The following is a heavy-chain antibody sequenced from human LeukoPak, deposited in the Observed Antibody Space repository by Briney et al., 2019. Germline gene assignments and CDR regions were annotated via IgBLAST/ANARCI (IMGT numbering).Heavy chain of an antibody. V-gene: IGHV1-69*13. J-gene: IGHJ6*03. D-gene: IGHD2-2*01. CDR3: ARAAVPAARDYYYYYMDV. CDR1: GGTFSSYA. Sequence: ASVKVSCKASGGTFSSYAISWVRQAPGQGLEWMGGIIPIFGTANYAQKFQGRVTITADESTSTAYMELSSLRSEDTAVYYCARAAVPAARDYYYYYMDVWGKGTTVTVSS. CDR2: IIPIFGTA.